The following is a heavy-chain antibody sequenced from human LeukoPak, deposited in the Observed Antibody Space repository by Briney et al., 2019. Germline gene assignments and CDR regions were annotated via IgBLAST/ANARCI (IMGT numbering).Heavy chain of an antibody. CDR3: AKDREGTIADYFDY. Sequence: GGSLRLSCAASGCTFSSYAMSWVRQAPGKGLEWVSSISGSGGSTYYADFVKGRFTISRDNSKNTLYLQMNSLRGEDTAVYYCAKDREGTIADYFDYWGQGTLVTVSS. CDR1: GCTFSSYA. D-gene: IGHD1-7*01. CDR2: ISGSGGST. J-gene: IGHJ4*02. V-gene: IGHV3-23*01.